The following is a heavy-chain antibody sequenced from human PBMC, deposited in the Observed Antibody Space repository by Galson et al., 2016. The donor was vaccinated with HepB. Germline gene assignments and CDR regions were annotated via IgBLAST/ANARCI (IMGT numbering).Heavy chain of an antibody. Sequence: SLRLSCATSGITFWSSAVTWVRQAPGKGPEWVSTISGRGDETFYTDGVRGRFTISRDHFKSTVYLQVTSLGNEDSAVYFCAKGGHFSFHDYWGQGTLVTVSS. CDR2: ISGRGDET. CDR3: AKGGHFSFHDY. D-gene: IGHD2-21*01. V-gene: IGHV3-23*01. CDR1: GITFWSSA. J-gene: IGHJ4*02.